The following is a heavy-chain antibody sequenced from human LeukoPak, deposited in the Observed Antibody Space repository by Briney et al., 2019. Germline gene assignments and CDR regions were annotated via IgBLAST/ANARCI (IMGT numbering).Heavy chain of an antibody. J-gene: IGHJ4*02. V-gene: IGHV4-39*02. Sequence: SETLSLTCTVFGDSITTSYYWGWIRQPPGKGLEWIGSLCSGGNTRYNPSFRSRVLIFADSSKNQFSLQLASVTAADTAVYYCARDGPWKSDFWGRGTLVTVSS. CDR1: GDSITTSYY. D-gene: IGHD1-1*01. CDR3: ARDGPWKSDF. CDR2: LCSGGNT.